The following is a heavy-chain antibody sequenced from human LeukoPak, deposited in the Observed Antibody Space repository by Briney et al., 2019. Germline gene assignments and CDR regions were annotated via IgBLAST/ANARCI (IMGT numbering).Heavy chain of an antibody. CDR1: GFTFDDYA. CDR3: AKGYSSLVYNWFDP. Sequence: PGGSLRLSCAASGFTFDDYAMHWVRQAPGKGLEWVSGISWNSGSIGYADSVKGRFTISRDNAKNSLYLQMNSLRAEDTALYYCAKGYSSLVYNWFDPWGQGTLVTVSS. V-gene: IGHV3-9*01. J-gene: IGHJ5*02. CDR2: ISWNSGSI. D-gene: IGHD3-22*01.